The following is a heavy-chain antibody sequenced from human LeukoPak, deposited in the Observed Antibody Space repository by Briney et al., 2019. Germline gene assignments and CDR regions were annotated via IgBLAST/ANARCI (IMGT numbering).Heavy chain of an antibody. J-gene: IGHJ4*02. V-gene: IGHV3-53*01. CDR3: ARGSPILRGRPFDY. D-gene: IGHD3-10*01. CDR2: IYSGGST. Sequence: GGSLRLSCAASGSTVSSNYMSWVRQAPGKGLEWISVIYSGGSTYYADSVKGRFTISRDNSKNTLYLQMNSLRAEDTAVYYCARGSPILRGRPFDYWGQGTLVTVSS. CDR1: GSTVSSNY.